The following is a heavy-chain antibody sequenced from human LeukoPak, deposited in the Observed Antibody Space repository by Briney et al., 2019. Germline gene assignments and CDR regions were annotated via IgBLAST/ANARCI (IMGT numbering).Heavy chain of an antibody. CDR3: ARDRRAVVGATYHYYYGMDV. D-gene: IGHD1-26*01. Sequence: GASVQVSCQASGYTFTSYGISWVRQAPGQGLEWMGWISAYNGNTNYAQKLQGRVTMTTDTSTSTAYMELRSLRSDDTAVYYCARDRRAVVGATYHYYYGMDVWGQGTTVTVSS. J-gene: IGHJ6*02. V-gene: IGHV1-18*01. CDR1: GYTFTSYG. CDR2: ISAYNGNT.